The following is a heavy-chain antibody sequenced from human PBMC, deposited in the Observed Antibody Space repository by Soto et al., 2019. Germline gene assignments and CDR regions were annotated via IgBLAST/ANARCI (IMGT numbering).Heavy chain of an antibody. V-gene: IGHV4-39*01. D-gene: IGHD1-1*01. Sequence: LALTCTVSGGSISSSPYNWGWIRQPPKKGLEWIGTISYSATTYYNTSLKSRVTMSVDTSKNQFSLKLSSVTAADTAVYYCARHPTGFPNWFDSWGQGTLVTVSS. CDR1: GGSISSSPYN. J-gene: IGHJ5*01. CDR3: ARHPTGFPNWFDS. CDR2: ISYSATT.